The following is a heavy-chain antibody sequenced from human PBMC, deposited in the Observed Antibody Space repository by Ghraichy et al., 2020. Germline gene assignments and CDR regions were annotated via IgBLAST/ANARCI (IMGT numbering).Heavy chain of an antibody. CDR1: GGSISSSSYY. V-gene: IGHV4-39*01. CDR2: IYYSGST. J-gene: IGHJ3*02. CDR3: ASGYYYDSSGYYYRAFDI. D-gene: IGHD3-22*01. Sequence: ESLNISCTVSGGSISSSSYYWGWIRQPPGKGLEWIGSIYYSGSTYYNPSLKSRVTISVDTSKNQFSLKLSSVTAADTAVYYCASGYYYDSSGYYYRAFDIWGQGTMVTVSS.